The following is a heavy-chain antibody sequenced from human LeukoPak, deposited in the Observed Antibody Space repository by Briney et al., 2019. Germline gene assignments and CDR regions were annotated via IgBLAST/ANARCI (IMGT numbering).Heavy chain of an antibody. V-gene: IGHV4-59*08. CDR2: IYYSGST. CDR1: GGSISSYY. D-gene: IGHD6-6*01. J-gene: IGHJ6*02. Sequence: SETLSLTCTVSGGSISSYYWSWIRQPPGKGLEWIGYIYYSGSTNYNPSLKSRVTISVDTSKNQFSLKLSSVTAADTAVYYCARHGIAARRAYYYYGMDVWGQGTTVTVSS. CDR3: ARHGIAARRAYYYYGMDV.